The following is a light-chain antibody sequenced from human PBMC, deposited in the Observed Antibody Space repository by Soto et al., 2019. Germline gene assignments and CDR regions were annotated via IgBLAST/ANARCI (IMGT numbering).Light chain of an antibody. CDR1: QSVSSY. J-gene: IGKJ5*01. V-gene: IGKV3-11*01. Sequence: EIVLTQSPATLSLSPGERATLSCRASQSVSSYLAWYQQKPGQAPRLLIYDASNRATGIPARFRGSGSGTDFTLTISSLEPEDFAVYYCQQRSNLPPTCGQGTRLEIK. CDR3: QQRSNLPPT. CDR2: DAS.